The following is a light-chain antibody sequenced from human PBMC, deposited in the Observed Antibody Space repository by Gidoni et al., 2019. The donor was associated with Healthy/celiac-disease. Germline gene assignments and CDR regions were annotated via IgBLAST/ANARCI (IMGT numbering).Light chain of an antibody. V-gene: IGKV3-20*01. CDR1: QSVSSSY. J-gene: IGKJ1*01. CDR2: GAS. Sequence: IVLTQSPGTLSLSPGERATLSGSPSQSVSSSYLAWYQQKPGQAPRLLIYGASSRATGIPDRISGSGSGTDFTLTISRLVPEDFAVYYCQQYGSSSWTFGQGTKVEIK. CDR3: QQYGSSSWT.